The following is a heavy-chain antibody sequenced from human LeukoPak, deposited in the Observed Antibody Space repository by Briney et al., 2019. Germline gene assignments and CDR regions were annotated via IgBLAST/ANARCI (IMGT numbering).Heavy chain of an antibody. D-gene: IGHD1-26*01. CDR1: GFTFSSYA. J-gene: IGHJ4*02. CDR3: AKDLTWELRGPYFDY. V-gene: IGHV3-9*01. Sequence: PGGSLRLSCAASGFTFSSYAMSWVRQAPGKGLEWVSGISWNSGSIGYADSVKGRFTISRDNAKNSLYLQMNSLRAEDTALYYCAKDLTWELRGPYFDYWGQGTLVTVSS. CDR2: ISWNSGSI.